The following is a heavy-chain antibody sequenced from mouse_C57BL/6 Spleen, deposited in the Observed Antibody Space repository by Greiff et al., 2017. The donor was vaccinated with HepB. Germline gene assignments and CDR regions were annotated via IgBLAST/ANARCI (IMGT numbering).Heavy chain of an antibody. CDR2: IYPRSGNT. CDR3: ARSGYYYGRGYFDY. D-gene: IGHD1-1*01. V-gene: IGHV1-81*01. Sequence: QVQLQQSGAELARPGASVKLSCKASGYTFTSYGISWVKQRTGQGLEWIGAIYPRSGNTYYNEKFKGKATLTADKSSSTAYMELRSLTSEDSAVYFCARSGYYYGRGYFDYWGQGTTLTVSS. CDR1: GYTFTSYG. J-gene: IGHJ2*01.